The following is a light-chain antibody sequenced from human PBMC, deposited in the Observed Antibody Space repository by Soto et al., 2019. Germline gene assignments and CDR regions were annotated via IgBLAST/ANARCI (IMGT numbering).Light chain of an antibody. CDR2: EVS. V-gene: IGLV2-8*01. J-gene: IGLJ3*02. Sequence: QSALTQPPSASGSPGQSVTISCTGTSSDIGAYNYVSWYQQHPGKAPKLMIHEVSKRPSGVPDRFSGSKSGNTASLTVSGLQAGDEADYYCSSYEGSNDRWVFGGGTKLTVL. CDR1: SSDIGAYNY. CDR3: SSYEGSNDRWV.